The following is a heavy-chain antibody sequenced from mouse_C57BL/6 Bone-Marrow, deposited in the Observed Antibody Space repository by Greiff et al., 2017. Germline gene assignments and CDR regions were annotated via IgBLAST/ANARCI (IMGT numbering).Heavy chain of an antibody. D-gene: IGHD1-1*01. CDR1: GFNIQDDY. J-gene: IGHJ4*01. CDR2: IDPENGDT. Sequence: EVQLQQSGAELVRPGASVKLSCTASGFNIQDDYMHWVKQRPEQGLEWIGWIDPENGDTEYASKFQGKATITEDTSSNTAYLQLSSLTSEDTAVYYCTSITTVAYYAMDYWGQGTSVTVSS. V-gene: IGHV14-4*01. CDR3: TSITTVAYYAMDY.